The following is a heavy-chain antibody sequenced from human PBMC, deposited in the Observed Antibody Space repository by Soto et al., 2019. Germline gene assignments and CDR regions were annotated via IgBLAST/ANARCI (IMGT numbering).Heavy chain of an antibody. J-gene: IGHJ6*02. CDR3: ARDGVCSSTSCLDYYYYYGMDV. CDR1: GFTFSDYY. D-gene: IGHD2-2*01. V-gene: IGHV3-11*01. CDR2: ISSSGSTI. Sequence: GGSLRLSCAASGFTFSDYYMSWIRQAPGKGLEWVSYISSSGSTIYYADSVKGRFTISRDNAKNSLYLQMNSLRAEDTAVYYCARDGVCSSTSCLDYYYYYGMDVWGQGTTVTVSS.